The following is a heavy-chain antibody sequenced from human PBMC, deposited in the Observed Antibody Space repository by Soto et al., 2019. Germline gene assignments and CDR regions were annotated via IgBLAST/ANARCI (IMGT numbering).Heavy chain of an antibody. CDR1: GLTVSSNY. V-gene: IGHV3-53*01. CDR3: ALHGDKYSTSSYFYYYPMDV. J-gene: IGHJ6*02. Sequence: GGSLRLSCAASGLTVSSNYMSWVRQAPGKGLEWVSVIYSEGTTYYADSVKGRFSISRDNSKKTLYLQMNSLTAADTAIYYCALHGDKYSTSSYFYYYPMDVWGQGATVTVSS. D-gene: IGHD6-6*01. CDR2: IYSEGTT.